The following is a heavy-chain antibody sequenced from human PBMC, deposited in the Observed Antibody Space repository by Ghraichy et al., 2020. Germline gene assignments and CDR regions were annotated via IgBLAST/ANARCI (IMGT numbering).Heavy chain of an antibody. CDR1: GGSISSGGYY. Sequence: SETLSLTCTVSGGSISSGGYYWSWIRQHPGKGLEWIGYIYYSGSTYYNPSLKSRVTISVDTSKNQFSLKLSSVTAADTAVYYCARCVGSGSHFDYWGQGTLVTVSS. V-gene: IGHV4-31*03. J-gene: IGHJ4*02. CDR2: IYYSGST. D-gene: IGHD3-22*01. CDR3: ARCVGSGSHFDY.